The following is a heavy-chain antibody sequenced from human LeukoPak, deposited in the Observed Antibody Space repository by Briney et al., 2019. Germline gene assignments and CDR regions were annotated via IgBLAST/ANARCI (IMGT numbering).Heavy chain of an antibody. CDR2: IKEDGSEK. Sequence: GGSLRLSCAASGFTFSNHWMSWVRQAPGKGLEWVANIKEDGSEKYYVDSVKGRFTISRDNAKNSLYLQMNSLRAEDTAVYYCARDLAVAGAGGAAFDIWGQGTMVTVSS. CDR3: ARDLAVAGAGGAAFDI. D-gene: IGHD6-19*01. V-gene: IGHV3-7*01. J-gene: IGHJ3*02. CDR1: GFTFSNHW.